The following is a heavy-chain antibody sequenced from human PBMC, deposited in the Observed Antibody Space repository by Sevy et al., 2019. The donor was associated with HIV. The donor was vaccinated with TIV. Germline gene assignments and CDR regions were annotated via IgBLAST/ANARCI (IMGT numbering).Heavy chain of an antibody. Sequence: GGSLRLSCAASGFTFSSYSMNWVRQAPGKGLEWVSYISSSSSTIYYADSVKGRFTISRDNAKNSPYLQMNSLRDEDTAVYYCARDGHITSSIPWDAAIFGVVIGGTDYYYGMDVWGQGTTVTVSS. V-gene: IGHV3-48*02. J-gene: IGHJ6*02. D-gene: IGHD3-3*01. CDR3: ARDGHITSSIPWDAAIFGVVIGGTDYYYGMDV. CDR2: ISSSSSTI. CDR1: GFTFSSYS.